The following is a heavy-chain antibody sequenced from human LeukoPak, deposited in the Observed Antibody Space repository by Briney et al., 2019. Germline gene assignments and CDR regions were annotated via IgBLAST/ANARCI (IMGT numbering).Heavy chain of an antibody. V-gene: IGHV5-51*01. CDR1: GYSFTSYW. CDR3: ARAGYCTGGVCYSYYFDY. CDR2: IYPGDSGT. Sequence: GESLKISCNGSGYSFTSYWIGWVRQMPGKGLEWMGIIYPGDSGTRYSPSFQGQVTISADKSISTAYLQWSSLKASDTAMYYCARAGYCTGGVCYSYYFDYWGQGTLVTVSS. D-gene: IGHD2-8*02. J-gene: IGHJ4*02.